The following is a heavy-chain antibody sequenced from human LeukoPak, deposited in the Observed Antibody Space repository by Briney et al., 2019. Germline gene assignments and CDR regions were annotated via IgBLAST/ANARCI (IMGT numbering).Heavy chain of an antibody. Sequence: SETLSLTCTVSGGSISSYYWSWIRQPLGKGLEWIGYIYYSGSTNYNPSLKSRVTISVDTSKNQFSLKLSSVTAADTAVYYCARRSNFWSGSYDYWGQGTLVTVSS. CDR2: IYYSGST. CDR3: ARRSNFWSGSYDY. J-gene: IGHJ4*02. D-gene: IGHD3-3*01. CDR1: GGSISSYY. V-gene: IGHV4-59*08.